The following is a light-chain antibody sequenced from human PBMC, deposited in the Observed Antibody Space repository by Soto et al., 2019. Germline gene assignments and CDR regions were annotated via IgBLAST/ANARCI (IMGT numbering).Light chain of an antibody. J-gene: IGKJ4*01. CDR1: QGISTH. CDR2: AAS. CDR3: QLLNSYPLT. V-gene: IGKV1-9*01. Sequence: IQLTQSPSSLSASVGDRVTITCRASQGISTHLAWYQQKPGGAPKLLIYAASTLQSGVPSRFSGSGSGTDFTLTIIILQPEDFATYYCQLLNSYPLTFGGGTEVEIK.